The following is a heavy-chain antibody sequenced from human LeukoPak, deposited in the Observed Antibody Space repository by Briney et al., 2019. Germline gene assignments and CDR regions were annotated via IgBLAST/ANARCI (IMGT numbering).Heavy chain of an antibody. CDR3: ARDWSASTGWFDP. CDR1: GLTFSSYS. Sequence: GGSLRLSCAASGLTFSSYSMNWVRQAPGKGLEWVSSISSSSTSIYYADSVKGRFTISRDNARNSLYLQMSSLRVDDTAVYYCARDWSASTGWFDPWGQGTLVTVSA. J-gene: IGHJ5*02. V-gene: IGHV3-21*01. CDR2: ISSSSTSI. D-gene: IGHD4-17*01.